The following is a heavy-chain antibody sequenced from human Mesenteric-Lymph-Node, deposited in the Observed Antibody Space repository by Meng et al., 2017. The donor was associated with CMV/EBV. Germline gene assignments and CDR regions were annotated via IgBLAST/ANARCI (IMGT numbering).Heavy chain of an antibody. Sequence: SGPTLVKPTQSLTLTCTFSGFSLTTSGVGVGWIRQPPGQALEWLALIYWNDEKRYIPSLKDRITITKDTSKNQVVLTMTNMDPVDTATYYCAHRLRVRGIWSGLDPWGQGILVTVSS. V-gene: IGHV2-5*01. CDR1: GFSLTTSGVG. CDR2: IYWNDEK. J-gene: IGHJ5*02. CDR3: AHRLRVRGIWSGLDP. D-gene: IGHD3-10*01.